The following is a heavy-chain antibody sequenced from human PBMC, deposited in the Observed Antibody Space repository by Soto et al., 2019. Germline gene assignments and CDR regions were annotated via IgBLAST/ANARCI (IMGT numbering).Heavy chain of an antibody. V-gene: IGHV3-48*01. CDR3: ARDRRSSSWYSAFDT. CDR2: ISSSSSTI. CDR1: GFTFSSYS. D-gene: IGHD6-13*01. Sequence: GSLRLSCAASGFTFSSYSMNWVRQAPGKGLEWVSYISSSSSTIYYADSVKGRFTISRDNAKNSLYLQMNSLRAEDTAVYYCARDRRSSSWYSAFDTWGQGTMVTVSS. J-gene: IGHJ3*02.